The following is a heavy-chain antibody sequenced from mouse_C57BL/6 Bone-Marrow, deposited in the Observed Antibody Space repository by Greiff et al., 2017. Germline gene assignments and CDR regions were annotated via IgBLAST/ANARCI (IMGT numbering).Heavy chain of an antibody. CDR3: ARRLRPLYWYFDV. CDR2: IYPGSGNT. D-gene: IGHD2-4*01. J-gene: IGHJ1*03. CDR1: GYTFTDYY. Sequence: QVQLKQSGAELVRPGASVKLSCKASGYTFTDYYINWVKQRPGQGLEWIARIYPGSGNTYYNEKFKGKATLTAEKSSNTAYMQLSSLTSVDSAVSFCARRLRPLYWYFDVWGTGTTVTVSS. V-gene: IGHV1-76*01.